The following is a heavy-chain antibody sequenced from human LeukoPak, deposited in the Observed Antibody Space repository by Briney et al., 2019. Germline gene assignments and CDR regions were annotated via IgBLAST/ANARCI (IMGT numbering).Heavy chain of an antibody. CDR3: ARSGSSWYLSPFDY. D-gene: IGHD6-13*01. V-gene: IGHV4-4*07. CDR2: IYTSGST. Sequence: SETLSLTCTVSGGSISSYYWSWIRQPAGKGLEWIGRIYTSGSTNYNPSLKSRVTMSVDTSKDQFSLKLSSVTAADTAVYYCARSGSSWYLSPFDYWGQGTLVTVSS. CDR1: GGSISSYY. J-gene: IGHJ4*02.